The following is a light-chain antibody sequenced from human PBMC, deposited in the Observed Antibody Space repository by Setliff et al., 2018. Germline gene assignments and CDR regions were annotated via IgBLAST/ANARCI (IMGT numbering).Light chain of an antibody. CDR1: SIDVGGYNC. J-gene: IGLJ1*01. CDR2: DVT. V-gene: IGLV2-11*01. Sequence: QSVLTQPASVSGSPAQSITVSSTGTSIDVGGYNCVSWYQQHPGKAPKVRIYDVTKRPSGVPDCFSGSKSGNTASLTISGLQAEDEAGYYCCSYAGGYTPYVFGTGTKVTVL. CDR3: CSYAGGYTPYV.